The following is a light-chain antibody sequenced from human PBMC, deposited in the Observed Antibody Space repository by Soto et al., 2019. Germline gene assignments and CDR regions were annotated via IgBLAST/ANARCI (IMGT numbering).Light chain of an antibody. CDR2: GNN. J-gene: IGLJ2*01. V-gene: IGLV1-44*01. CDR1: SSNIGSNS. Sequence: QSVLTQPPSASGTPGQRVTFSCSGSSSNIGSNSVNWYQQLPGTAPKLLIFGNNQRPSGVPDRFSGSKSGTSASLAISGLQSEDEADYYCATWDGSLSGPVFGGGTKLTVL. CDR3: ATWDGSLSGPV.